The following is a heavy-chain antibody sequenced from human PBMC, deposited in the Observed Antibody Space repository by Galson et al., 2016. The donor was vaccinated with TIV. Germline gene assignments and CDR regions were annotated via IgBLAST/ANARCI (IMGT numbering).Heavy chain of an antibody. Sequence: TLSLTCTVSGGSISSGGYYYNWIRPHPGKGLEWIGYIYYSGRTFYNPSLESRVTITVDASKNQFSLKLRSVTAADTAVYYCARDYHDYGLDPFDIWGQGTLVTVSS. J-gene: IGHJ3*02. CDR3: ARDYHDYGLDPFDI. D-gene: IGHD4-17*01. V-gene: IGHV4-31*03. CDR2: IYYSGRT. CDR1: GGSISSGGYY.